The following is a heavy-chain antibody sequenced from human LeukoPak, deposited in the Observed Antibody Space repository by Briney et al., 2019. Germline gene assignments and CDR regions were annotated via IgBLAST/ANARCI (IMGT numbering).Heavy chain of an antibody. CDR3: AKALTTAPGTTPGDN. D-gene: IGHD6-13*01. CDR1: GFTFSNYA. V-gene: IGHV3-23*01. J-gene: IGHJ4*02. Sequence: GGSLRLSCAASGFTFSNYAMTWVRQAPGKGLEWVSSIRGNGGNTYYADSVKGRFTNSRDNSKSTLYLQMNSLRVEDTAIDYSAKALTTAPGTTPGDNWGQGTLVTVSS. CDR2: IRGNGGNT.